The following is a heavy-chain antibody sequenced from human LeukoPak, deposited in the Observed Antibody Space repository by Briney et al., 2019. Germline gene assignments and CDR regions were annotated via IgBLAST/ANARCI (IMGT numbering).Heavy chain of an antibody. CDR2: IYGGYAA. V-gene: IGHV3-66*02. Sequence: PGGSLRLSCAASGVTLISHYMTWIRQAPGKGVEWVSLIYGGYAAYYSESVRCRFMISRDNLKSTLFLQMNSLRVEDTAVYYRVTSTGQQFIAYDYWGQGTHVTVSS. D-gene: IGHD6-13*01. J-gene: IGHJ4*02. CDR3: VTSTGQQFIAYDY. CDR1: GVTLISHY.